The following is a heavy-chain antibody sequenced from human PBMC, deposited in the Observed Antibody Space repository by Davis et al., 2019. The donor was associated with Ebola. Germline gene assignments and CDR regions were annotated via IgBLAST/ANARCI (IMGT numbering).Heavy chain of an antibody. J-gene: IGHJ4*02. D-gene: IGHD2-15*01. CDR1: GGSISSTNW. CDR3: VANGFYSLEH. CDR2: IYHSGGT. V-gene: IGHV4-4*02. Sequence: MPSETLSLTCAVSGGSISSTNWWRWVRQPPGKGLEWIAEIYHSGGTNYNPSLKSRVTISVDRSKNQFSLKVTSVTAADTAIYYCVANGFYSLEHWGQGTLVTVSS.